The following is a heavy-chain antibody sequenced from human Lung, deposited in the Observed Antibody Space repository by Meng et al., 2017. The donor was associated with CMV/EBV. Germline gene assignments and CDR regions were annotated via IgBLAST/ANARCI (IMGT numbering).Heavy chain of an antibody. CDR2: INSDDSTT. Sequence: GESLKISCAASGFTLSSYWVHWVRQVPGKGLVWVSRINSDDSTTTYADSVKGRFTISRDNAKNTVYLQMNSLRVEDTAVYYCARDCFGREDYWGQGTRVTVSS. V-gene: IGHV3-74*03. J-gene: IGHJ4*02. CDR3: ARDCFGREDY. CDR1: GFTLSSYW. D-gene: IGHD3-10*01.